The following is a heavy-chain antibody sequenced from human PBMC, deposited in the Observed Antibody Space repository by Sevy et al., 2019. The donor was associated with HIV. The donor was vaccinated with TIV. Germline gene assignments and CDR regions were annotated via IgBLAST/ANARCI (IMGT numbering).Heavy chain of an antibody. CDR3: AFGGSSGPYDI. V-gene: IGHV3-21*01. Sequence: GGSLRLSCAASGFTFSNYAMNWVRQAPGKGLEWVSSISSSSSYIYYADSVKGRFTISRDNAKNSLYLQMNSLRAEDTAVYYCAFGGSSGPYDIWGQGTMVTVSS. J-gene: IGHJ3*02. CDR2: ISSSSSYI. CDR1: GFTFSNYA. D-gene: IGHD6-19*01.